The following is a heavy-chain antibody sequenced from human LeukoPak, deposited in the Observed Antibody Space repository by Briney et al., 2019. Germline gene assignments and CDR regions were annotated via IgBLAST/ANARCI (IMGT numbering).Heavy chain of an antibody. CDR3: ARDDCSSISCYHNWFDP. Sequence: GGSLRLSCAASGFTFSSYWMSWVRQAPGKGLEWVANIKQDGSEKYYVDSVKGRFTISRDNAKNSLYLQMNSLRAEDTAVFYCARDDCSSISCYHNWFDPWGQGTLVTVSS. V-gene: IGHV3-7*01. CDR2: IKQDGSEK. CDR1: GFTFSSYW. J-gene: IGHJ5*02. D-gene: IGHD2-2*01.